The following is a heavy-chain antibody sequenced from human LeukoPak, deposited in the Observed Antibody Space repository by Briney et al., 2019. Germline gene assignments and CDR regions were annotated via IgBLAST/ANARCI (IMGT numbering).Heavy chain of an antibody. Sequence: DSVRGRFTISRDNSKNTLYLPMDSLTAEDTAVYYCAREDAGETYSFDYWGQGTLVTVSS. J-gene: IGHJ4*02. V-gene: IGHV3-66*01. D-gene: IGHD4-17*01. CDR3: AREDAGETYSFDY.